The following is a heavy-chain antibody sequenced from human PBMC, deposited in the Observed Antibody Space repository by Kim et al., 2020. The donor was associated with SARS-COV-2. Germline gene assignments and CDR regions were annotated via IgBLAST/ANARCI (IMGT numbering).Heavy chain of an antibody. J-gene: IGHJ4*02. D-gene: IGHD3-22*01. CDR3: ARDPPHYYDSSGYYFPDY. Sequence: KGRFTISRDNSKNTLSLQMNSLRAEDTAVYYCARDPPHYYDSSGYYFPDYWGQGTLVTVSS. V-gene: IGHV3-30*01.